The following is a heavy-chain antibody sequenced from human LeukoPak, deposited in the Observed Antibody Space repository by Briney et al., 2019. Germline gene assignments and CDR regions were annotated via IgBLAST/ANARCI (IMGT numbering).Heavy chain of an antibody. V-gene: IGHV1-46*01. Sequence: GASVKVSCKASGYTFTTYYMHWVRQAPGQGLEWMGVIDPSGGSTTHAQRFQGRVTMTRDTSTSTVYMELGSLRSDDTAVYYRARAPYGVVVVVAANWFDPWGQGTLVTVSS. CDR1: GYTFTTYY. CDR2: IDPSGGST. D-gene: IGHD2-15*01. CDR3: ARAPYGVVVVVAANWFDP. J-gene: IGHJ5*02.